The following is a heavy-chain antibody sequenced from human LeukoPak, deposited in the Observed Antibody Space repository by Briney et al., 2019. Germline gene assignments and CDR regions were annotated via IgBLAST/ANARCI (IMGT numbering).Heavy chain of an antibody. D-gene: IGHD3-9*01. CDR2: FDPEDGET. Sequence: VASVKVSCKASGYTFTSYDINWVRQAPGKGLEWMGGFDPEDGETIYAQKFQGRVTMTEDTSTDTAYMELSSLRSEDTAVYYCATPRPPRLVIQHRAFDIWGQGTMVTVSS. CDR1: GYTFTSYD. CDR3: ATPRPPRLVIQHRAFDI. V-gene: IGHV1-24*01. J-gene: IGHJ3*02.